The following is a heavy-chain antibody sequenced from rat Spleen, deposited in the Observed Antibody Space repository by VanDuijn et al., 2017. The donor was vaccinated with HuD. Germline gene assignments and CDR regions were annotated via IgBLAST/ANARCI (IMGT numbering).Heavy chain of an antibody. CDR1: GFTFSNYG. Sequence: EVQLVESGGGLVQPGRSLKLSCAASGFTFSNYGMAWVRQAPTRGLEWVAAISYDGSRTYYRDSVKGRFTISRDNAKNTLYLQMDSLRSEDTATFYCARHGIPFAYWGQGTLVTVSS. J-gene: IGHJ3*01. D-gene: IGHD4-2*01. CDR3: ARHGIPFAY. V-gene: IGHV5-29*01. CDR2: ISYDGSRT.